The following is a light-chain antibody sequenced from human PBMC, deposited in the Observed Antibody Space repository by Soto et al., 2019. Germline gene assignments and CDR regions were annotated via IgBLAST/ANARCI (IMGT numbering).Light chain of an antibody. J-gene: IGKJ3*01. CDR3: QKYNSAPRL. CDR2: AAS. CDR1: QGISNY. Sequence: DIQMTQSPSSLSASVGDRVTITCRASQGISNYLAWYQQKPGKVPKLLIYAASTLQSGFPSRISGSGSETDFTLTISSLQPEDVAAYYCQKYNSAPRLFVPGTKVHI. V-gene: IGKV1-27*01.